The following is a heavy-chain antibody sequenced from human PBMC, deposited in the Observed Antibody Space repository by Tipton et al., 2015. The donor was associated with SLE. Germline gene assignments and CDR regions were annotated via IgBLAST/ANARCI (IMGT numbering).Heavy chain of an antibody. J-gene: IGHJ4*02. D-gene: IGHD3-22*01. CDR3: AREPSYYDSSGYLGDY. Sequence: QLVQSGGGVVQPGRSLRLSCAASGFTFSSYGMHWVRQAPGKGLEWVAVIWYDGSNKYYADSVKGRFTISRDNAKNSLYLQMNSLRAEDTAVYYCAREPSYYDSSGYLGDYWGQGTLVTVSS. V-gene: IGHV3-33*01. CDR2: IWYDGSNK. CDR1: GFTFSSYG.